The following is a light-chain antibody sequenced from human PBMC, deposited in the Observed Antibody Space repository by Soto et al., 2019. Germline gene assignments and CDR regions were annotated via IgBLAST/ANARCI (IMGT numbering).Light chain of an antibody. CDR2: VGTGGIVG. V-gene: IGLV9-49*01. CDR3: GADHGSGSNFLVA. J-gene: IGLJ2*01. CDR1: SGYSNYK. Sequence: QPVLTQPPSASASLGASVTLTCTLSSGYSNYKVDWYQQRPGKGPRFVMRVGTGGIVGSKGDGIPDRFSVLGSGLNRYLTIKNIQEEDESDYHCGADHGSGSNFLVAFGGGTKVTVL.